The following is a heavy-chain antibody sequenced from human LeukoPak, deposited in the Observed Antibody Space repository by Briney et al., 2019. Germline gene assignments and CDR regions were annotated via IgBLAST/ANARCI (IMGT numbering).Heavy chain of an antibody. CDR1: GGSISSYY. V-gene: IGHV4-4*07. CDR2: IYTSGST. J-gene: IGHJ4*02. D-gene: IGHD2-8*01. CDR3: ARSLGYCTNGVCHRYFDY. Sequence: SETLSLTCTVSGGSISSYYWSWIRQPAGKGLEWIGRIYTSGSTNYNPSLKSRVTMSVDTSKNQFSLKLSSVTAADTAVYYCARSLGYCTNGVCHRYFDYWGQGTLVTVSS.